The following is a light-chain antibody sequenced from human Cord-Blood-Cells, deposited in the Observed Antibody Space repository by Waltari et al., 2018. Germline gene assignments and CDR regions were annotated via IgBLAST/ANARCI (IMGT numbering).Light chain of an antibody. CDR2: DAS. CDR3: QQYDNLPT. CDR1: QDISNY. J-gene: IGKJ5*01. V-gene: IGKV1-33*01. Sequence: DIQMNQSPSSLSAYVGDRVTITCQASQDISNYLNWYQQKPGKAPKLLIYDASNLETGVPSRFSGSGSGTDFTFTISSLQPEDIATYYCQQYDNLPTFGQGTRLEIK.